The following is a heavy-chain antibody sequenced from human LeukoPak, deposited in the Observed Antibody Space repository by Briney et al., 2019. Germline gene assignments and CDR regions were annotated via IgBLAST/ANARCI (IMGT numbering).Heavy chain of an antibody. J-gene: IGHJ4*02. CDR1: GFTFDDYA. V-gene: IGHV3-43*02. CDR3: AKSSPGYDSSGHYSY. D-gene: IGHD3-22*01. CDR2: ISGDGGST. Sequence: GGSLRLSCAASGFTFDDYAMHWVRQAPGKGLEWVSLISGDGGSTYYADSVKGRFTISRDNSKNSLYLQMNSLRTGDTALYYCAKSSPGYDSSGHYSYWGQGTLVTVSS.